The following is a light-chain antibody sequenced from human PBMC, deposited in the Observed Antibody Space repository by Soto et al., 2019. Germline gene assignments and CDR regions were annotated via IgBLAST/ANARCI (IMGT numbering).Light chain of an antibody. Sequence: QSVLTQPASVSGSPGQSITISCTGTASDVGAYEYVSWYQQHPGTAPKLMIYEVTNRPSGVSDRFSGSKSGNTASLSISGLQAEDEAEYYCCSYSSGNTYVFGTGTKLTVL. V-gene: IGLV2-14*01. CDR1: ASDVGAYEY. CDR3: CSYSSGNTYV. CDR2: EVT. J-gene: IGLJ1*01.